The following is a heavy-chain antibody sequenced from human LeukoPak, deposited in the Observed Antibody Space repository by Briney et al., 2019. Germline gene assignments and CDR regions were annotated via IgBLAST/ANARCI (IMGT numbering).Heavy chain of an antibody. J-gene: IGHJ5*02. Sequence: SETLSLTCTVSGGSISSDNHYWGWIRQPAGKGLEWIGRISTIENTHYNPSLQIRVTISVDTSKNQFSLKLSALTAEGTAVLYCARPPGAGSRDCCFDPWGQGTLVSVSS. CDR2: ISTIENT. V-gene: IGHV4-61*02. CDR3: ARPPGAGSRDCCFDP. D-gene: IGHD4/OR15-4a*01. CDR1: GGSISSDNHY.